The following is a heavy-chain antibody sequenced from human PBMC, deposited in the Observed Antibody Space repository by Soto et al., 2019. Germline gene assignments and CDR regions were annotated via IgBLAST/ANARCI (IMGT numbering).Heavy chain of an antibody. CDR2: INHSGST. CDR3: ARGGGSGYYSYYYYGMDV. V-gene: IGHV4-34*01. J-gene: IGHJ6*02. CDR1: GGSFSGYY. Sequence: ETLSLTCAVYGGSFSGYYWSWIRQPPGKGLEWIGEINHSGSTNYNPSLKSRVTISVDTSKNQFSLKLSSVTAADTAVYYCARGGGSGYYSYYYYGMDVWGQGTTVTVSS. D-gene: IGHD3-3*01.